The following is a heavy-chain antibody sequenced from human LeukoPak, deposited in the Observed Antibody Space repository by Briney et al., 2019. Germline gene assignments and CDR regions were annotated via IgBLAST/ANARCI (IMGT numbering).Heavy chain of an antibody. CDR3: ARVRNDYGDYGPYFAY. J-gene: IGHJ4*02. CDR2: IIPIFGTT. V-gene: IGHV1-69*01. D-gene: IGHD4-17*01. CDR1: GGTFNGYG. Sequence: SVEVSGKASGGTFNGYGISWVRQAPGQGLEWMGGIIPIFGTTHYAQKLQGRVTLTADELMTTAYMELSSLRSDDTAVYYCARVRNDYGDYGPYFAYWGQATLVTVSS.